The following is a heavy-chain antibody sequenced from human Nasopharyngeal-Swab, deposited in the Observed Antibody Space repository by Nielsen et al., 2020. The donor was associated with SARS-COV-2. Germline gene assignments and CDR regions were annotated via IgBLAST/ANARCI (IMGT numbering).Heavy chain of an antibody. D-gene: IGHD2-15*01. CDR3: ARDLLLKPFYFDY. V-gene: IGHV3-7*01. Sequence: VRQALGKGLEWVANIKQDGSEKYYVDSVKGRFTISRDNAKNSLYLQMNSLRAEDTAVYYCARDLLLKPFYFDYWGQGTLVTVSS. J-gene: IGHJ4*02. CDR2: IKQDGSEK.